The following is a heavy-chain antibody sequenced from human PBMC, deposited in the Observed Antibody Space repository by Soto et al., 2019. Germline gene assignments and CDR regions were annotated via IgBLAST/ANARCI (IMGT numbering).Heavy chain of an antibody. Sequence: QVQLVQSGAEVKKPGASVKVSCKASGYTFTSYDINWVRQATGQGLEWMGWMNPNSGNTGYAQKFQGRVTMTRNTSISTAYMGLSSLRPEDTAVYYCARLYSRRWADTYYGMDVWGQGTTVTVSS. CDR2: MNPNSGNT. J-gene: IGHJ6*02. D-gene: IGHD6-13*01. V-gene: IGHV1-8*01. CDR3: ARLYSRRWADTYYGMDV. CDR1: GYTFTSYD.